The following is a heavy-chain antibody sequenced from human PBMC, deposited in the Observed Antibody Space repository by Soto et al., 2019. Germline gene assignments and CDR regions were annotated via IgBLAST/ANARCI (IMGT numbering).Heavy chain of an antibody. CDR1: GFSLTTDRVG. Sequence: QITLKESGPTLVKPTQTLTLTCTFSGFSLTTDRVGVGWIRQPPGEALEWLAVIYWDDSKTYRPSLESRLTATKDTPKNLLDHTIASTDSQDVATYCCADAYRGGSVYCGQGTLVSVSS. J-gene: IGHJ1*01. D-gene: IGHD1-26*01. V-gene: IGHV2-5*02. CDR3: ADAYRGGSVY. CDR2: IYWDDSK.